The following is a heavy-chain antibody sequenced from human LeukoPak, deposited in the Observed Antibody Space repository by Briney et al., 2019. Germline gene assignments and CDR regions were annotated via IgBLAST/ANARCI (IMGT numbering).Heavy chain of an antibody. Sequence: GGSLRLSCAASGFTFSSYWMHWVRQAPGKGLVWVSRINGDGSSTSYADSVKGRFTISRDNAKNTLYLQMNSLRAEDTAVYYCATNPPSSSWVYWGQGTLVTVSS. V-gene: IGHV3-74*01. CDR2: INGDGSST. CDR1: GFTFSSYW. CDR3: ATNPPSSSWVY. J-gene: IGHJ4*02. D-gene: IGHD6-13*01.